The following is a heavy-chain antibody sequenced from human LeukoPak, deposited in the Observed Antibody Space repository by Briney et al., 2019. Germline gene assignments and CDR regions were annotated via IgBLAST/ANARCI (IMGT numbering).Heavy chain of an antibody. CDR1: GFTFSTYS. CDR3: AKRGHYDSSFY. J-gene: IGHJ4*02. D-gene: IGHD3-22*01. V-gene: IGHV3-21*04. Sequence: GGSLRLSCAASGFTFSTYSMNWVRQAPGKGLEWVSSISSNSRYIYYADSMRGRFTISRDNSKNTLYLQMNSLRAEDTAVYYCAKRGHYDSSFYWGQGTLVTVSS. CDR2: ISSNSRYI.